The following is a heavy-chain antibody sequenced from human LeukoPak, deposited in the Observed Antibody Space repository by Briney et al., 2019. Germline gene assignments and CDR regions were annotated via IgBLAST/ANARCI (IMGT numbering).Heavy chain of an antibody. J-gene: IGHJ4*01. CDR3: ARDEAGSGYIDY. V-gene: IGHV4-4*07. D-gene: IGHD3-22*01. CDR1: GGSISSYY. Sequence: SEALSLTCTVSGGSISSYYWSWIRQPPGKGLEWIGRIYISGTTNYNSSLKSRITMSLDTSKNQLSLKLSSVTAADTAVYYCARDEAGSGYIDYWGQGTLVTVSS. CDR2: IYISGTT.